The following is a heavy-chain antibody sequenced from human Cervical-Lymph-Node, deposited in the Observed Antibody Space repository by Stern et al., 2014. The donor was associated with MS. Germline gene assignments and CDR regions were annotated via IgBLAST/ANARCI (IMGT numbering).Heavy chain of an antibody. V-gene: IGHV3-7*01. Sequence: VQLVESGGGLVQPGESLRLSCAVSGFTFSNYWMTWVRQAPGKGMVWVASIQTDGREQTYLDYLKGRFPTSRDHDEPPLFSQIHSLRAEDTAVYYFARAVRELGTWGQGTLVTVSS. CDR3: ARAVRELGT. CDR2: IQTDGREQ. J-gene: IGHJ5*02. D-gene: IGHD1-7*01. CDR1: GFTFSNYW.